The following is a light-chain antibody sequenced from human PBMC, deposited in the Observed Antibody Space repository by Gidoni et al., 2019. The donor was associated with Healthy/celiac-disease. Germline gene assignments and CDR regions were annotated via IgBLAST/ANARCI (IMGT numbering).Light chain of an antibody. CDR2: QDS. Sequence: YELTQPPSVSVSPGQTASITCSGDELGYKYACWYQQKPGQSPVLVIYQDSTRPSGIPERCSGSNSGNTATLTISGTQAMDEADYYCQAWDSSTFYVFGTGTKVTVL. CDR1: ELGYKY. J-gene: IGLJ1*01. V-gene: IGLV3-1*01. CDR3: QAWDSSTFYV.